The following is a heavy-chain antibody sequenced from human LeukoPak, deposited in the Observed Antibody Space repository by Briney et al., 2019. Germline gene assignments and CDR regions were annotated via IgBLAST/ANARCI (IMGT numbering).Heavy chain of an antibody. J-gene: IGHJ1*01. CDR3: AKDGHYDSSGFTLQY. CDR2: ISSSGTNT. V-gene: IGHV3-23*01. Sequence: GGSLRLSCAASGFTFTSSWMTWVRQAPGKGLEWVSTISSSGTNTYYADSVKGRFTISRDNSKNTLYLQMNSLRAEDTAVYYCAKDGHYDSSGFTLQYWGQGTLVTVSS. CDR1: GFTFTSSW. D-gene: IGHD3-22*01.